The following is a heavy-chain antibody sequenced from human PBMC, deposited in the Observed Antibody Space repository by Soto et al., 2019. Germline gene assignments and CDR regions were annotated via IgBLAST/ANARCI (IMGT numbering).Heavy chain of an antibody. CDR1: CDSSSNLDYC. Sequence: PSEPLCVRWTVVCDSSSNLDYCRSCIRQPPGKGLEWIGLIYYSGSTHYNPSLKSRLIISVNTSKNQFSLKLTSATAADTAVYYCARDDKYDTSGIDYWGQGTLVTVSS. CDR3: ARDDKYDTSGIDY. J-gene: IGHJ4*02. CDR2: IYYSGST. V-gene: IGHV4-30-4*01. D-gene: IGHD3-22*01.